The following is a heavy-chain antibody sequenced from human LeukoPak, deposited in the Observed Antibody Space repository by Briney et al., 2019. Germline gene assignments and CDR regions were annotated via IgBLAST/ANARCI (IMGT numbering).Heavy chain of an antibody. CDR1: GFTFSNYW. CDR3: ARRAANAFDI. V-gene: IGHV3-7*01. D-gene: IGHD6-25*01. J-gene: IGHJ3*02. Sequence: PGGSLRLSCAASGFTFSNYWMSWVRQAPGKGLEWVANIKQDGSEKYSVDSVKGRFTISRDNAKNSLYPQMNSLRAEDTAVYYCARRAANAFDIWGQGTMVTVSS. CDR2: IKQDGSEK.